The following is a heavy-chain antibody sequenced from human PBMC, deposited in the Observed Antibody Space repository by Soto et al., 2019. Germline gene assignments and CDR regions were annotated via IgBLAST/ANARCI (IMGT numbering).Heavy chain of an antibody. CDR2: INPSGGRT. J-gene: IGHJ6*02. CDR1: GYTFTSYY. V-gene: IGHV1-46*01. D-gene: IGHD2-8*01. CDR3: ARELGYCTNGVCGDYGMDV. Sequence: SVKVSCKASGYTFTSYYMHWVRQAPGQGLEWMGIINPSGGRTSYAQKFQGRVKVTSDTSTSTVYMELSSLRYEDTAVYYCARELGYCTNGVCGDYGMDVWGQGTTVTVSS.